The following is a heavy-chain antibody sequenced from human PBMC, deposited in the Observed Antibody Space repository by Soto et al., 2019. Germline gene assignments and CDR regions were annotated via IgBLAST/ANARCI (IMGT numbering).Heavy chain of an antibody. J-gene: IGHJ4*02. V-gene: IGHV4-39*01. CDR1: GGSVSSSSYY. CDR3: GFLEGLATISYYFDF. Sequence: SETLSLTCTVSGGSVSSSSYYWGWVRQPPGKGLEWIGSVYYSGSTYYNPSLESRVTISVDKSKNQFSLKLMSLSAADTAVYSCGFLEGLATISYYFDFWTRGSLVTVSS. CDR2: VYYSGST.